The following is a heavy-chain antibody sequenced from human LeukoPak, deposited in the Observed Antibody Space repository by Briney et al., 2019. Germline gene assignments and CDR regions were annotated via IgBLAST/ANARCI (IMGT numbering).Heavy chain of an antibody. V-gene: IGHV3-23*01. CDR1: GFIFSNYG. CDR3: ARLYSVSSPFDY. CDR2: ISASGSAT. Sequence: PGGSLRLSCAASGFIFSNYGMNWVRQAPGKGLEWVAAISASGSATSYADSVKGRFTISKDNSKNTLYLQMNSLRAEDTAVYYCARLYSVSSPFDYWGQGTLVTVSS. D-gene: IGHD1-26*01. J-gene: IGHJ4*02.